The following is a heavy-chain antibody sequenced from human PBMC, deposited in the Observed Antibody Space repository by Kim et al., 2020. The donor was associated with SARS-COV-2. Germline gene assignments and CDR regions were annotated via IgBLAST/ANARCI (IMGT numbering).Heavy chain of an antibody. D-gene: IGHD3-16*02. CDR3: ARDRRIMIKFGGVIADDVFDI. Sequence: GGSLRLSCAASGFTFSDYYMSWIRQAPGKGLEWVSHISSSGSTTYYADSVKGRFTISRDNAKNSLYLQMNSLRAEDTAVYYCARDRRIMIKFGGVIADDVFDIWGQGTMVPVSS. V-gene: IGHV3-11*01. CDR1: GFTFSDYY. J-gene: IGHJ3*02. CDR2: ISSSGSTT.